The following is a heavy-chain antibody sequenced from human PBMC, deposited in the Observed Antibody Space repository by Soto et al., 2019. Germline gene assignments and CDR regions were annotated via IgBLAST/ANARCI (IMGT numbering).Heavy chain of an antibody. Sequence: GGSLRLSCSASGFIFSSYAMHWVRQAPGKGLEYVSAISTDGGTTYYADSVKGRFTISRDNSKNTLDLLMSSLRVEDTAIYYCVNGHSPMPLADVTFDYWGHGTLVTVSS. D-gene: IGHD2-2*01. V-gene: IGHV3-64D*08. CDR2: ISTDGGTT. CDR3: VNGHSPMPLADVTFDY. J-gene: IGHJ4*01. CDR1: GFIFSSYA.